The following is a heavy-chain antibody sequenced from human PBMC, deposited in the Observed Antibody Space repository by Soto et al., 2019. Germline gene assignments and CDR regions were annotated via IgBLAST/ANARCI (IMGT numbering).Heavy chain of an antibody. CDR2: INHSGST. CDR3: ARVPSSGGCSSTSCYAGDHFDY. Sequence: SETLSLTCAVSGGSISSGGYSWSWIRQPPGKGLEWIGEINHSGSTNYNPSLKSRVTISVDTSKNQFSLKLSSVTAADTAVYYCARVPSSGGCSSTSCYAGDHFDYWGQGTLVTVSS. V-gene: IGHV4-34*01. CDR1: GGSISSGGYS. D-gene: IGHD2-2*01. J-gene: IGHJ4*02.